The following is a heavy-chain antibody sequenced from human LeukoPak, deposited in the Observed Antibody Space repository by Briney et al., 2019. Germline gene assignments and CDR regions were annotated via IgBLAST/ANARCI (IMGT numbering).Heavy chain of an antibody. V-gene: IGHV4-39*07. CDR1: GGSIRSSGYY. D-gene: IGHD3-10*01. Sequence: SETLSLTCTVSGGSIRSSGYYWGWIRQPPGKGLECIGSIYYSGSTNYNPSLKSRVTISVDTSKNQFSLKLSSVTAADTAVYYCARDRMYGSGSYGFDYWGQGTLVTVSS. CDR2: IYYSGST. J-gene: IGHJ4*02. CDR3: ARDRMYGSGSYGFDY.